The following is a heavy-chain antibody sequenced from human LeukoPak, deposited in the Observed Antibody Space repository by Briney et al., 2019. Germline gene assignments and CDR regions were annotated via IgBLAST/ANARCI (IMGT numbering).Heavy chain of an antibody. J-gene: IGHJ4*02. CDR2: INPNSGGT. CDR1: GYAFTDYY. Sequence: ASVKVSCKASGYAFTDYYMHWVRQPPGQGLEWMGWINPNSGGTIYAQKFQGRVTMTRDTSISTAYMELSRLRSDDTAVYYCASVYGSGSYSYYWGQGALVTVSS. V-gene: IGHV1-2*02. D-gene: IGHD3-10*01. CDR3: ASVYGSGSYSYY.